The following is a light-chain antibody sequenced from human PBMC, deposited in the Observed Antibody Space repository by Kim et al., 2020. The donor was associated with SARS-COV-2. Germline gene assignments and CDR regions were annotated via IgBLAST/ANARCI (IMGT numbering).Light chain of an antibody. CDR3: NSRDSSGNRV. CDR2: GKN. Sequence: SSELTQDPAVSVALGQTVRITCQGDSLRSYYANWYQQKPGQAPVLVIYGKNNRPSGIPDRFSGSSSGNTASLTITGAQAEDEADYYCNSRDSSGNRVIGGGTQLTVL. CDR1: SLRSYY. J-gene: IGLJ2*01. V-gene: IGLV3-19*01.